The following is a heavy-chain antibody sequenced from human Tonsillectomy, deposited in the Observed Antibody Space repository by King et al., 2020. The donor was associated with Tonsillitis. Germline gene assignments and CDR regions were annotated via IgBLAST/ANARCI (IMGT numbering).Heavy chain of an antibody. D-gene: IGHD3-10*01. CDR3: ARRSADTSGSTFDI. J-gene: IGHJ3*02. V-gene: IGHV5-51*03. CDR1: GYNFTNYW. Sequence: VQLVESGAEVKKPGESLKISCKASGYNFTNYWIGWVRQMPGKGLEWMGIIYPGDSDTRYSPSFQGQVTISVDKSITTAYLQWSGLRASDTAMYYCARRSADTSGSTFDIWGQGTMVIVSS. CDR2: IYPGDSDT.